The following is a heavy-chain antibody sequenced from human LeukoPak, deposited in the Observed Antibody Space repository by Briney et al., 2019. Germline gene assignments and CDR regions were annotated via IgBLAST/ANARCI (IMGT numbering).Heavy chain of an antibody. V-gene: IGHV1-69*13. Sequence: SVKVSCKASGGTFSSYAISWVRQAPGQGLEWMGGIIPIFGTANYAQKFQGRVTITADESTSTAYMELSSLRSEDTAVYYCARDHLNLDYFDYWGQGTLVTVSS. CDR2: IIPIFGTA. J-gene: IGHJ4*02. CDR1: GGTFSSYA. CDR3: ARDHLNLDYFDY. D-gene: IGHD1-14*01.